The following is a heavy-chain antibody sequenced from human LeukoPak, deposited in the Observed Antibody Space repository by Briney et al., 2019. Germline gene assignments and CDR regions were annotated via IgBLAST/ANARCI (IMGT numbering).Heavy chain of an antibody. J-gene: IGHJ4*02. Sequence: SETLSLTCTVSGGSISSSSYYWGWIRQPPGKGLEWIGSIYYSGSTYYNPSLKSRVTISVDTSKNQFSLKLSSVTAADTAVYYCASQGTATLSSYFDYWGQGTLVTDSS. V-gene: IGHV4-39*01. CDR3: ASQGTATLSSYFDY. CDR2: IYYSGST. CDR1: GGSISSSSYY. D-gene: IGHD5-18*01.